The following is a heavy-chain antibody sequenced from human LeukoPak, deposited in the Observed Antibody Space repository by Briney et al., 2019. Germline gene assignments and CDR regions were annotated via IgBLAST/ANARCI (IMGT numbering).Heavy chain of an antibody. CDR2: ISSSGSTI. CDR1: GFTFSSYE. D-gene: IGHD2-21*01. J-gene: IGHJ4*02. Sequence: GGSLRLSCAASGFTFSSYEMNWVRQAPGKGLEWVSYISSSGSTIYYADSVQGRFTISRDNSKKTLYLQMNSLRVDDTALYYCAKGRIAPDDWGQGTLVIVSS. CDR3: AKGRIAPDD. V-gene: IGHV3-48*03.